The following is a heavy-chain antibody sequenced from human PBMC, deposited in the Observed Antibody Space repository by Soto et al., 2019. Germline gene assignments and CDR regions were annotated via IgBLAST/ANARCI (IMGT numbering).Heavy chain of an antibody. CDR2: IDPSDSYT. Sequence: GESLKISCKGSVYSFTSYCISWLRQMPVKGLEWMGRIDPSDSYTNYRPSFQGHVTISADKSISTAYLQWSSLKASDTAMYYCARSGKGQKLGYYGMEVWGQGTTVTVSS. D-gene: IGHD6-6*01. V-gene: IGHV5-10-1*01. CDR3: ARSGKGQKLGYYGMEV. J-gene: IGHJ6*01. CDR1: VYSFTSYC.